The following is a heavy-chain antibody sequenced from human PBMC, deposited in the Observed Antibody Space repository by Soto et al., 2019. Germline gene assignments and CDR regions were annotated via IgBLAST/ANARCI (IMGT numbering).Heavy chain of an antibody. CDR3: GRAHRDLQQLVHYYYSMDV. J-gene: IGHJ6*02. Sequence: SSETLSLTCAVSGGSISSGGYSWSWIRQPPGKGLEWIGYIYHSGSTYYNPSLKSRVTISVDRSKNQFSLKLSSVTAADTAVYYCGRAHRDLQQLVHYYYSMDVWGQGTTVTVSS. D-gene: IGHD6-13*01. V-gene: IGHV4-30-2*01. CDR1: GGSISSGGYS. CDR2: IYHSGST.